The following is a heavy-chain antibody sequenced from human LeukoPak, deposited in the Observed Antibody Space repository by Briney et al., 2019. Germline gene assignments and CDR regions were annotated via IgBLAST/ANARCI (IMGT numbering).Heavy chain of an antibody. Sequence: SETLSLTCTVSGGSISGSSYYWGWIRQPPGKGLEWIGSIYYSGSTYYNPSLKSRVTISVDTSKNQFSLKLSSVTAADTAVYYCASTVGRDGYNTYFDYWGQGTLVTVSS. CDR1: GGSISGSSYY. CDR2: IYYSGST. CDR3: ASTVGRDGYNTYFDY. V-gene: IGHV4-39*07. J-gene: IGHJ4*02. D-gene: IGHD5-24*01.